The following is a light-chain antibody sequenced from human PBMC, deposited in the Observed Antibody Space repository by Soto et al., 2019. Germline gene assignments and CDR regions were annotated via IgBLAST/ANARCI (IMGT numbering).Light chain of an antibody. CDR3: QQYGSSEII. Sequence: EIVLTQSPGTLSLSPGERATLSCRASQSVSSSNLAWYQQKPGQAPRLLIYAAPSRATGIPDRFSGSGSGTDFTLTISRLEPEDFAVYYCQQYGSSEIIFGQGTRLEIK. CDR1: QSVSSSN. J-gene: IGKJ5*01. V-gene: IGKV3-20*01. CDR2: AAP.